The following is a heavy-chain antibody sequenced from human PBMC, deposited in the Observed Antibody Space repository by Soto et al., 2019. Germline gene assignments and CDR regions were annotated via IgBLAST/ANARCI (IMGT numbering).Heavy chain of an antibody. D-gene: IGHD5-18*01. CDR1: GFTFDDYA. CDR3: AKGSYGYNY. Sequence: PGGSLRLSCAASGFTFDDYAMHWVRQAPGKGLEWVSGISWNSGSIGYADSVKGRFTISRDNAKNSLYLQMNSLRAEDTALYYCAKGSYGYNYWGQGTLVTVSS. CDR2: ISWNSGSI. V-gene: IGHV3-9*01. J-gene: IGHJ4*02.